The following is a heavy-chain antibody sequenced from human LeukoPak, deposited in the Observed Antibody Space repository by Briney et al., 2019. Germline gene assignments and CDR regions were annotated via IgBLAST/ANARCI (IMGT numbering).Heavy chain of an antibody. CDR2: IYSGGST. V-gene: IGHV3-66*01. D-gene: IGHD6-13*01. CDR3: ARDWSSRYDY. Sequence: GGSLRLSCAASGFTVSSNYMSWVRQAPGKGLEWVSVIYSGGSTYYAGSVKGRFTISRDNSKNTLYLQMNSLRAEDTAVYYCARDWSSRYDYWGQGTLVTVSS. J-gene: IGHJ4*02. CDR1: GFTVSSNY.